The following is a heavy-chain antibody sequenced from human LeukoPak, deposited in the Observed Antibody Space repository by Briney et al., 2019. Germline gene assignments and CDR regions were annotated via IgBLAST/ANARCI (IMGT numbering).Heavy chain of an antibody. V-gene: IGHV4-38-2*02. D-gene: IGHD6-19*01. J-gene: IGHJ4*02. CDR3: ARDGSSAVADY. Sequence: PSETLSLTCTVSGYSISSGYYWGWIRQPPGKGLEWIGSIYHSGSTYYNPSLKSRVTISVDTSKNQFSLKLSSVTAADTAVYYRARDGSSAVADYWGQGTLVTVSS. CDR1: GYSISSGYY. CDR2: IYHSGST.